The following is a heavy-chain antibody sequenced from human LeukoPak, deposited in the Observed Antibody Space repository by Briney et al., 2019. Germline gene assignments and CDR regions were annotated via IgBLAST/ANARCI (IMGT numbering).Heavy chain of an antibody. V-gene: IGHV1-18*01. CDR3: ARASLWFGEPKYNWFDP. CDR2: ISAYNGNR. D-gene: IGHD3-10*01. CDR1: NYTFTDYG. Sequence: ASVKVSCKASNYTFTDYGINWVRQAPGQGLEWMGWISAYNGNRNYAQKLQGRVTMTTDTSTSTAYMELRSLRSDDTAVYYCARASLWFGEPKYNWFDPWGQGTLVTVSS. J-gene: IGHJ5*02.